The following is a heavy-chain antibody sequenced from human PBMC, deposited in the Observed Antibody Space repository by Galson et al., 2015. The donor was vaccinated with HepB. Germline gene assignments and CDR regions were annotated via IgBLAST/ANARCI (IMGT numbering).Heavy chain of an antibody. D-gene: IGHD5-18*01. CDR2: ISGSGGST. CDR3: AKDSLPHTAMVSYWFDP. CDR1: GFTFSSYA. V-gene: IGHV3-23*01. J-gene: IGHJ5*02. Sequence: SLRLSCAASGFTFSSYAMSWVRQAPGKGLEWVSAISGSGGSTYYADSVKGRFTISRDNSKNTLYLQTNSLRAEDTAVYYCAKDSLPHTAMVSYWFDPWGQGTLVTVSS.